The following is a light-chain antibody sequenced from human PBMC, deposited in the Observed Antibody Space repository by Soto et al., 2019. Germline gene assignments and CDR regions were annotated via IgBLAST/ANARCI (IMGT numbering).Light chain of an antibody. CDR2: AAS. J-gene: IGKJ4*01. V-gene: IGKV1-39*01. CDR1: RTISMY. Sequence: DIQLTQSPSSLSASVGDRVTITCRASRTISMYLNWYQVEPGKAPKLLIYAASSSQSGVPSRFSGSGSGTDFTLTIAGLQPEDSATYFCQQSMTAPLTFGGGTKVEIK. CDR3: QQSMTAPLT.